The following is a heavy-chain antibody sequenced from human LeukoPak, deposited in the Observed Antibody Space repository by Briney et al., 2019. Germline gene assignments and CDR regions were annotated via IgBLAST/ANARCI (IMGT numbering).Heavy chain of an antibody. CDR3: ARASSNGVDY. CDR1: GYTFTRYY. Sequence: ASVKVSCKASGYTFTRYYMHWVRQAPGQGLDWMGIINPSGGSTNYAQKFQGRVTMTRDTSTSTVYMELSSLRYEDTTVYFCARASSNGVDYWGQGTLVTVSS. V-gene: IGHV1-46*01. CDR2: INPSGGST. D-gene: IGHD2-8*01. J-gene: IGHJ4*02.